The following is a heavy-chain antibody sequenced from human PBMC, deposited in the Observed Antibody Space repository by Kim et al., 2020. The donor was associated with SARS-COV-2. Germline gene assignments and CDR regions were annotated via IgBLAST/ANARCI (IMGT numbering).Heavy chain of an antibody. D-gene: IGHD3-10*01. CDR3: ARGLSYYYGSGGDY. Sequence: NPALKSRVTISVDTSKSQFTRKLSSVTAAETAVYYCARGLSYYYGSGGDYWGQGTLVTVSS. J-gene: IGHJ4*02. V-gene: IGHV4-34*01.